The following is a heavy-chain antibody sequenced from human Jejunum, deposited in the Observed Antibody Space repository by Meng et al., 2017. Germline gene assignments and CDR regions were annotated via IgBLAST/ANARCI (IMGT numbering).Heavy chain of an antibody. CDR1: GLIFSKSG. CDR3: ARDKGVTCLDT. V-gene: IGHV3-33*01. D-gene: IGHD3-10*01. J-gene: IGHJ5*01. Sequence: QLHPVESGGGVVQPGRSLRLSCAASGLIFSKSGMHWVRQAPGKGLEWVAFIWSDGSSKYYADSVKGRFTISRDNSKNTVSLQMDSLRVEDTAVYYCARDKGVTCLDTWGQGTLVTVSS. CDR2: IWSDGSSK.